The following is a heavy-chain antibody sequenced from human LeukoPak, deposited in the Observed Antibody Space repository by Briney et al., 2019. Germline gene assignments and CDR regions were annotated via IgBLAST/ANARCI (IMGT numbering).Heavy chain of an antibody. D-gene: IGHD1-26*01. V-gene: IGHV4-38-2*01. CDR2: IYHSGST. CDR1: GYSISSGYY. Sequence: SETLSLTCAVSGYSISSGYYWGWIRPPPGKGLEWIGSIYHSGSTYYNPSLKSRVTISVDTSKNQFSLKLSSVTAADTAVYYCERSGRPLRYWGQGTLVTVSS. J-gene: IGHJ4*02. CDR3: ERSGRPLRY.